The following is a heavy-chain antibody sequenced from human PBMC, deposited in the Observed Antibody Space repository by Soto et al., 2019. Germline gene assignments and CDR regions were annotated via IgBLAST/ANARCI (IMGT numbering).Heavy chain of an antibody. J-gene: IGHJ4*02. D-gene: IGHD3-22*01. Sequence: SVKVSCKASGFTFTSSAVQWVRQARGQRLEWKGWIVVGSGNTNYAQKFQERVTITRDMSTSTAYMELSSLRSEDTAVYYCAADSAYYYDSSGYCRPNQFDYWGQGTLVTVSS. CDR2: IVVGSGNT. CDR1: GFTFTSSA. V-gene: IGHV1-58*01. CDR3: AADSAYYYDSSGYCRPNQFDY.